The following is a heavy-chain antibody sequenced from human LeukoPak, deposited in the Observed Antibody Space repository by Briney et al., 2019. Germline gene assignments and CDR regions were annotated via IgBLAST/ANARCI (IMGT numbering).Heavy chain of an antibody. Sequence: ASVKVSCKASGGTFSSYAISWVRQAPGQGLEWMGRIIPIFGIANYAQNFQGRVTITADKSTSTAYTELSSQRSEDAAVYYCARDPARSGWPFFDYWGQGTLVTVSS. V-gene: IGHV1-69*04. CDR1: GGTFSSYA. D-gene: IGHD6-19*01. J-gene: IGHJ4*02. CDR3: ARDPARSGWPFFDY. CDR2: IIPIFGIA.